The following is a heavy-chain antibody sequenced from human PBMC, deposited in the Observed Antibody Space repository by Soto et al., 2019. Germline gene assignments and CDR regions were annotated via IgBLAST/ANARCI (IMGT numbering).Heavy chain of an antibody. CDR1: GGTFSTYV. CDR2: IIPIFGTA. D-gene: IGHD3-3*01. CDR3: ARQITILNPGDY. V-gene: IGHV1-69*12. J-gene: IGHJ4*02. Sequence: QVQLVQSGAEVKKPGSSVKVSCKASGGTFSTYVISWVRQAPGQGLEWMGGIIPIFGTANYAQKFQGRVTISADESTSTAYMELSSLRSEDTAVYYCARQITILNPGDYWGQGTLVTVSS.